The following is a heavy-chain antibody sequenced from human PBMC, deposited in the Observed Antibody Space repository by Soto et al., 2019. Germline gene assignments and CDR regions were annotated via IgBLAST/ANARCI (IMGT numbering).Heavy chain of an antibody. Sequence: EVQLVESGGGLVQPGGSLRLSCAASGFTFSSYWMHWVRQAPGKGLVWVSRIYDDGSSTIYADSVKGRFTISRDNAKNTLYLQMNSLRAEGSAVYYCARGRTIFGVVNEAFDIWGQGTMVTV. J-gene: IGHJ3*02. D-gene: IGHD3-3*01. CDR3: ARGRTIFGVVNEAFDI. CDR1: GFTFSSYW. CDR2: IYDDGSST. V-gene: IGHV3-74*01.